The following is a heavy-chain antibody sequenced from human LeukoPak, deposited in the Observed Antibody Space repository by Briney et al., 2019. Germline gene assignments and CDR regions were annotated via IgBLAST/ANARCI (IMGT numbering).Heavy chain of an antibody. Sequence: GGSLRLSCAASGFTVSSNYMSWVRQAPGKGLEWVSVIYSGGSTYYADSVKGRFTISRDNSKNTLYLQMNSLRAEDTAVYYCAIYDSSTRAFDIWGQGTMVTVSS. CDR3: AIYDSSTRAFDI. V-gene: IGHV3-53*01. CDR2: IYSGGST. D-gene: IGHD3-22*01. J-gene: IGHJ3*02. CDR1: GFTVSSNY.